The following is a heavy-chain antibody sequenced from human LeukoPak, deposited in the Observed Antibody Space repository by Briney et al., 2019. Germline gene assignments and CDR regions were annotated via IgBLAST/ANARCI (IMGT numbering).Heavy chain of an antibody. V-gene: IGHV1-18*01. J-gene: IGHJ1*01. CDR2: ISAYNGNT. D-gene: IGHD3-22*01. Sequence: ASVKVSCKASGYTFTNYGISWVRQAPGQGLEWMGWISAYNGNTNYAQKLQGRVTMTTVTSTSTAFMELRSLRSDDTAVYYCARDGYYYDSSGYPSEHWGQGTLVSVSS. CDR3: ARDGYYYDSSGYPSEH. CDR1: GYTFTNYG.